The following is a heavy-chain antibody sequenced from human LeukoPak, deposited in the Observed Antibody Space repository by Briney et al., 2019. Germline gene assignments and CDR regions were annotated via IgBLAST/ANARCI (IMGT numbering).Heavy chain of an antibody. CDR1: GFTFSSYA. J-gene: IGHJ4*02. CDR3: TTDYCSSTSCLDY. D-gene: IGHD2-2*01. CDR2: ISYNGSNK. Sequence: TGGSLRLSCAASGFTFSSYAMHWVRQAPGKGLEWVAVISYNGSNKYYADSVKGRFTISRDNSKNTLYLQMNSLKTEDTAVYYCTTDYCSSTSCLDYWGQGTLVTVSS. V-gene: IGHV3-30*04.